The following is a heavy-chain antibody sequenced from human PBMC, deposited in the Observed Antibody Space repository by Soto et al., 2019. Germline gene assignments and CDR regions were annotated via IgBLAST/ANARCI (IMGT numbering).Heavy chain of an antibody. CDR2: ISYDGSNK. J-gene: IGHJ4*02. CDR3: ARDSFGAHDY. V-gene: IGHV3-30-3*01. D-gene: IGHD3-16*01. Sequence: ESGGGVVQPGRSLRLSCAASGFTFSSYAMHWVRQAPGKGLEWVAVISYDGSNKYYADSVKGRFTISRDNSKNTLYLQLNSLRAEATAVFYCARDSFGAHDYWGQGTLVTVSS. CDR1: GFTFSSYA.